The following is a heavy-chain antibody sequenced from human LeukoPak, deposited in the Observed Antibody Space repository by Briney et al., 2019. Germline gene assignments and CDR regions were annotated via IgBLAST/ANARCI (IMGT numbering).Heavy chain of an antibody. V-gene: IGHV4-59*08. J-gene: IGHJ4*02. D-gene: IGHD2-15*01. Sequence: SETLSLTCPVSGGSISNYYWSWIRQPPGEGLEWIGYIYYSGSTNYNPSLKSRLTMSVDTSKNQFSLKLSSVTAADTAVYYCARRYCSGSSCYSAFDYWGQGTLVTVSS. CDR2: IYYSGST. CDR1: GGSISNYY. CDR3: ARRYCSGSSCYSAFDY.